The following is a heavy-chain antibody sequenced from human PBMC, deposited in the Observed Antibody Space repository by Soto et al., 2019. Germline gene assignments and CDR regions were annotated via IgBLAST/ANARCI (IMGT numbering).Heavy chain of an antibody. CDR1: GGSISSYY. Sequence: SETLSLTCAVSGGSISSYYWSWIRQPPGKGLEWIGYIYYSGSTNYNPSLKSRVTISVDTSKNQFSLKLSSVTAADTAVYYCARAYADSSGYSFDYWGQGTLVTVSS. J-gene: IGHJ4*02. V-gene: IGHV4-59*08. D-gene: IGHD3-22*01. CDR3: ARAYADSSGYSFDY. CDR2: IYYSGST.